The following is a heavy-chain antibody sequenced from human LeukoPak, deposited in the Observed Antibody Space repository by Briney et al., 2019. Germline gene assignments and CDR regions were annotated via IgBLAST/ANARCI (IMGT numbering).Heavy chain of an antibody. Sequence: GGSLRLSCAASGFIFDRYGMTWVRQAPGEGLKWVSSISDSGGRTYYADSVKGRFTVSRDNSKNTVYVQMNSLRAEDTAIYYCAKQESSGSYPYYFDYWGQGTLVTVSS. CDR3: AKQESSGSYPYYFDY. D-gene: IGHD3-22*01. J-gene: IGHJ4*02. CDR2: ISDSGGRT. CDR1: GFIFDRYG. V-gene: IGHV3-23*01.